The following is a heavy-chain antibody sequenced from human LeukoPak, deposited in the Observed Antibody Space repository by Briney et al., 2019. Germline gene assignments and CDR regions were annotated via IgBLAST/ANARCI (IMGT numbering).Heavy chain of an antibody. J-gene: IGHJ3*02. CDR1: GFTFSSYA. D-gene: IGHD3-22*01. Sequence: TGGSLRLSCAASGFTFSSYAMSWVRQAPGKGLEWVSAISGRGGSTYYADSVKGRFTISRDNSKNTLYLQMNSLRAEDTAVYYCATPENKITMIVVVSPAFDIWGQGTMVTVSS. CDR2: ISGRGGST. V-gene: IGHV3-23*01. CDR3: ATPENKITMIVVVSPAFDI.